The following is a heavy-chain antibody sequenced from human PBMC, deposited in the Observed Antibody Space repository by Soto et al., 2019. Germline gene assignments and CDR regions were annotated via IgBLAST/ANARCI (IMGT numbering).Heavy chain of an antibody. D-gene: IGHD2-8*01. V-gene: IGHV4-39*01. Sequence: SETLSLTCPVSGDYIGTTHSYWAWIRQSPGKGLEWIGNIHYSGSTYYMPSLRSRVTLSVDTSKNQFSLRLTSVTAEDTAVYYCARHEGNGNVWPLDYWGQGILVTV. J-gene: IGHJ4*02. CDR2: IHYSGST. CDR1: GDYIGTTHSY. CDR3: ARHEGNGNVWPLDY.